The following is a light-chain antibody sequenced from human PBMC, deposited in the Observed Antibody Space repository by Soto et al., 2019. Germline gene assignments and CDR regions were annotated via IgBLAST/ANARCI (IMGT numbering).Light chain of an antibody. V-gene: IGLV2-14*03. CDR3: TSYRGSGNFEI. CDR1: SSDIDVYNY. Sequence: QSALTQPASVSGSPGQSITISCTGTSSDIDVYNYVSWYQQHPGKAPKLMIYDVTNRPSGISNRFSGSKSGNTASLTISGLQAEDEADYYRTSYRGSGNFEIFGGGTKLTVL. J-gene: IGLJ2*01. CDR2: DVT.